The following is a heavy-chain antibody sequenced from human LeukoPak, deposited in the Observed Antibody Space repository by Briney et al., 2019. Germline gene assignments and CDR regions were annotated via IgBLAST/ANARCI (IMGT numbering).Heavy chain of an antibody. D-gene: IGHD3-10*01. Sequence: SVKVSCKASGFTFTSSAMQWVRQARGQRLEWIGWIVVGSGNTNYAQKFQERVTITRDMSTSTAYMELSSLRSEDTAVYYCAAASSITPSFGRYYYPQDAFDIWGQGTMVTVSS. J-gene: IGHJ3*02. CDR3: AAASSITPSFGRYYYPQDAFDI. CDR2: IVVGSGNT. V-gene: IGHV1-58*02. CDR1: GFTFTSSA.